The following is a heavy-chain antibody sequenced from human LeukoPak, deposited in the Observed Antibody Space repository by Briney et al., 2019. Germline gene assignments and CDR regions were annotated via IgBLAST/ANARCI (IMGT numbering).Heavy chain of an antibody. J-gene: IGHJ3*02. CDR2: IYYSGST. Sequence: SETLSLTCTVPGGSISSYYWSWIRQPPGKGLEWIGYIYYSGSTNYSPSLKSRVTISVDTSKNQFSLKLSSVTAADTAVYYCARGLRYFVGRGAFDIWGQGTMVTVSS. CDR1: GGSISSYY. V-gene: IGHV4-59*01. D-gene: IGHD3-9*01. CDR3: ARGLRYFVGRGAFDI.